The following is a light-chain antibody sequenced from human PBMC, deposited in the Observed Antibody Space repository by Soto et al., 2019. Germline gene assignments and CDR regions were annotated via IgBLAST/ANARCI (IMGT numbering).Light chain of an antibody. Sequence: DIQMTQSPSTLPASVGDRVTITCRASQNVNIWLAWYQQKPGKAPKLLISKASILQSGVPSRFSGSGSGTEFTLPINSLQPDDFATYFCQQYRTLWTFGQGTTVEIK. V-gene: IGKV1-5*03. J-gene: IGKJ1*01. CDR2: KAS. CDR3: QQYRTLWT. CDR1: QNVNIW.